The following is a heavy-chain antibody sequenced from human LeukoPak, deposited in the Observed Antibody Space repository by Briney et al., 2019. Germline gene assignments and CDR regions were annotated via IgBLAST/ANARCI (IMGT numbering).Heavy chain of an antibody. V-gene: IGHV3-33*01. CDR1: GFTFSSYG. J-gene: IGHJ4*02. CDR2: IWYDGSNK. D-gene: IGHD2-2*01. CDR3: AREVSQPYYFDS. Sequence: PGGSLRLSCAASGFTFSSYGMHWVRQAPGKGLEWVAVIWYDGSNKYYADSVKGRFTISRDNSKNTLYLQMNSLRAEDAALYYCAREVSQPYYFDSWGQGTLVTVSS.